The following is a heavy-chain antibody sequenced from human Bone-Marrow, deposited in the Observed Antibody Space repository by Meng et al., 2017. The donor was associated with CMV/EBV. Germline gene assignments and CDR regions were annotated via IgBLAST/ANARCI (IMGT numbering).Heavy chain of an antibody. V-gene: IGHV4-59*01. J-gene: IGHJ3*02. CDR3: ASSNYYDSSSYSLFDAFDI. Sequence: SETLSLTCAVYGGSFSGFYWSWIRQPPGKGLEWIGYIYYSGSTNYNPSLKSRVTISVDTSKNQFSLKLSSVTAADTAVYYCASSNYYDSSSYSLFDAFDIWGQGTMVTVSS. D-gene: IGHD3-22*01. CDR2: IYYSGST. CDR1: GGSFSGFY.